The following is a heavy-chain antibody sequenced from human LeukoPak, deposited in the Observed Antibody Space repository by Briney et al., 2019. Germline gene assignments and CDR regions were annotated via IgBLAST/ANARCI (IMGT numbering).Heavy chain of an antibody. CDR2: IIPIFGTA. D-gene: IGHD3-9*01. Sequence: SVKVSCKASGGTFSSYAISWVRRAPGQGLEWMGGIIPIFGTANYAQKFQGRVTITADKSTSTAYMELSSLRSEDTAVYYCARAYYDILTGYPPGGMDVWGKGTTVTVSS. CDR3: ARAYYDILTGYPPGGMDV. CDR1: GGTFSSYA. V-gene: IGHV1-69*06. J-gene: IGHJ6*04.